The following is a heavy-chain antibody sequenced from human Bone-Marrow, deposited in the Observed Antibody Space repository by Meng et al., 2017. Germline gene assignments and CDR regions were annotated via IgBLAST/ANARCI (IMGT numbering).Heavy chain of an antibody. Sequence: QVQFPPRRGGLLKPSATLSLTDAVYGGSLSGVYWSWIRRPPGKGLEWIGEINHSGSTNYNPSLKSRVTISVDTSKNQFSLKLSSVTAADTAVYYCARLAYDSSGYWFDYWGQGTLVTVSS. J-gene: IGHJ4*02. CDR1: GGSLSGVY. CDR2: INHSGST. D-gene: IGHD3-22*01. V-gene: IGHV4-34*01. CDR3: ARLAYDSSGYWFDY.